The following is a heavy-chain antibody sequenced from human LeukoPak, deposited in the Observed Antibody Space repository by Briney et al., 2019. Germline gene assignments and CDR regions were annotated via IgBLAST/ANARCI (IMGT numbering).Heavy chain of an antibody. CDR1: GFTLSSYA. Sequence: PGGSLRLSCAASGFTLSSYAMSWVRQAPGKGLEWVSAISVSGNTYHADSVKGRFTISRDSSKNTLYLQMNRLRAEDAAVYYCARDLVGAKYYYYYYYMDVWGKGTTVTISS. CDR2: ISVSGNT. J-gene: IGHJ6*03. D-gene: IGHD1-26*01. V-gene: IGHV3-23*01. CDR3: ARDLVGAKYYYYYYYMDV.